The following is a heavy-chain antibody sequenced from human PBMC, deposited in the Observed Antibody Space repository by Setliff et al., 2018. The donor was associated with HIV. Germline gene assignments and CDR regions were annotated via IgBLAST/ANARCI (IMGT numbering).Heavy chain of an antibody. CDR2: TYYRSKWYF. D-gene: IGHD6-19*01. Sequence: SQTLSLTCAISGDSVSSNNAAWNWIRQSPLRGLEWLGRTYYRSKWYFDYAVSVKSRIIINPDTSKNQFSLHLNSVTPEDTAVYYCARGSYGSVLLWGQGTLATVSS. CDR3: ARGSYGSVLL. CDR1: GDSVSSNNAA. V-gene: IGHV6-1*01. J-gene: IGHJ4*02.